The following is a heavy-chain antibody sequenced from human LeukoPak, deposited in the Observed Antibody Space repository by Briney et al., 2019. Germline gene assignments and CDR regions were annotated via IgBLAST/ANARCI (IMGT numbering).Heavy chain of an antibody. Sequence: GGSLRLSCAASGFTFRNAWMSWVRQAPGKGLEWVGRIKSKTDGGTTDYATPVKGRFTISRDDSENTLFLQMNSLKTEDTAVYYCTTSCGDYYDFDYWGQGTLSPSPQ. D-gene: IGHD2-21*01. CDR1: GFTFRNAW. V-gene: IGHV3-15*01. CDR3: TTSCGDYYDFDY. J-gene: IGHJ4*02. CDR2: IKSKTDGGTT.